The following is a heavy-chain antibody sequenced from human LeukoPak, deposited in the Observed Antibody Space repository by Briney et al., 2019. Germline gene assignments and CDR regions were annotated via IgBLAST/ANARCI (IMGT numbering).Heavy chain of an antibody. CDR1: GFTFSSYA. Sequence: GGSLRLSCAASGFTFSSYAMSWVRQAPGKGLEWVSAISGSGGSTYYADSVKGRFTISRDNSKNTLYLQMNSLRAEDTAVYYCARADYGDYVEYWGQGTLVTVSS. CDR3: ARADYGDYVEY. CDR2: ISGSGGST. J-gene: IGHJ4*02. V-gene: IGHV3-23*01. D-gene: IGHD4-17*01.